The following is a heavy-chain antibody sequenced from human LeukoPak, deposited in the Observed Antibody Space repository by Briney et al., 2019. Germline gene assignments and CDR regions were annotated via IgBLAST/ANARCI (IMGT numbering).Heavy chain of an antibody. CDR1: EFTFSSYS. CDR2: ISSSSSYI. Sequence: GGSLRLSCAASEFTFSSYSMNWVRQAPGKGLEWVSSISSSSSYIYYADSVKGRFTISRDNAKNSLYLQMNSLRAEDTAVYYCARGLAGMIAFDIWGQGTMVTVSS. J-gene: IGHJ3*02. D-gene: IGHD6-19*01. CDR3: ARGLAGMIAFDI. V-gene: IGHV3-21*01.